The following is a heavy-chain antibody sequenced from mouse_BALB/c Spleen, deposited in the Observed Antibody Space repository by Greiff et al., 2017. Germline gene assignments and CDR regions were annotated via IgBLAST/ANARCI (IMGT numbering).Heavy chain of an antibody. D-gene: IGHD1-1*01. CDR3: NARGSSYGFAY. CDR2: IDPENGDT. Sequence: EVQLQQSGAELVRSGASVKLSCTASGFNIKDYYMHWVKQRPEQGLEWIGWIDPENGDTEYAPKFQGKATMTADTSSNTAYLQLSSLTSEDTAVYYCNARGSSYGFAYGGQGTLVTVSA. V-gene: IGHV14-4*02. CDR1: GFNIKDYY. J-gene: IGHJ3*01.